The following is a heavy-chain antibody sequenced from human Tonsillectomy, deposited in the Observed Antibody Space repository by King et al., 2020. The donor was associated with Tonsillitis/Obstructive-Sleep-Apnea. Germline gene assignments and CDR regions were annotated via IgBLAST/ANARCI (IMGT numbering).Heavy chain of an antibody. Sequence: ITLKESGPTLVKPTQTLTLTCTFSGFSLSSSRVGVGWIRQPPGKALEWLALIYWDDDKRCSPSLKNRLTITGDTSKNQIVLTMTNMDPVDTATYYCAHTYCTSTSCPADYWGQGSLVTVSS. CDR2: IYWDDDK. J-gene: IGHJ4*02. D-gene: IGHD2-2*01. CDR3: AHTYCTSTSCPADY. CDR1: GFSLSSSRVG. V-gene: IGHV2-5*02.